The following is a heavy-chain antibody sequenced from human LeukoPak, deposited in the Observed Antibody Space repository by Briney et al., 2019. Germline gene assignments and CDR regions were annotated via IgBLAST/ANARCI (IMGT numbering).Heavy chain of an antibody. CDR2: IIPIFGTA. CDR3: ARECIAARTGGFDS. J-gene: IGHJ4*02. CDR1: GGTFSSYA. D-gene: IGHD6-6*01. Sequence: GASVKVSCKASGGTFSSYAISWVRQAHGQGLEWMGGIIPIFGTANYAQKFQGRVTITTDESTSTAYMELSSLRSEDTAVYYCARECIAARTGGFDSWGQGTLVTLSS. V-gene: IGHV1-69*05.